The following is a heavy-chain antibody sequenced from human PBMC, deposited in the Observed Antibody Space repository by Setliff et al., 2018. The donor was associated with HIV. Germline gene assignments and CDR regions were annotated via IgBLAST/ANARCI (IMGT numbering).Heavy chain of an antibody. J-gene: IGHJ6*03. CDR1: GYSFTNYW. Sequence: PGESLKISCTGSGYSFTNYWIGWVRQMPGKGLEWMGIIFPGDSDTRYSPSFQGQVTISADTSISTAYLQWRSLKAPDTAMYYCARQPGRAAMGRENYYYYYMDVWGKGTTVTVSS. V-gene: IGHV5-51*01. D-gene: IGHD2-2*01. CDR2: IFPGDSDT. CDR3: ARQPGRAAMGRENYYYYYMDV.